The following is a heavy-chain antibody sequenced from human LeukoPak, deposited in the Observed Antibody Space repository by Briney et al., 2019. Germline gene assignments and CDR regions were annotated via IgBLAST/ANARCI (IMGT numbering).Heavy chain of an antibody. J-gene: IGHJ4*02. D-gene: IGHD3-16*01. Sequence: ASVKVSCKASGYTFTGYYMHWVRQASGQGLEWMGWINPNSGGTNYAQKFQGRVTMTRDTSISTAYMELSRLRSDDTAVYYCAREGLGDDYGDYWGQGTLVTVSS. CDR3: AREGLGDDYGDY. CDR1: GYTFTGYY. CDR2: INPNSGGT. V-gene: IGHV1-2*02.